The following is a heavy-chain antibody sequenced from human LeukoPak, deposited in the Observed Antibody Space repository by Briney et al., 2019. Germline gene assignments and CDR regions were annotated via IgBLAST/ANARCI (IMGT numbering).Heavy chain of an antibody. CDR2: ISSSSSYI. CDR1: GFTFSSYT. V-gene: IGHV3-21*01. CDR3: ARKLWFGKPCCYFDY. J-gene: IGHJ4*02. D-gene: IGHD3-10*01. Sequence: PGGSLRLSCAASGFTFSSYTMNWVRQAPGKGLEWVSSISSSSSYIYYADSVKGRFTISRDNAKNSLHLQMNSLRAEDTAVYYCARKLWFGKPCCYFDYWGQGTLVTVSS.